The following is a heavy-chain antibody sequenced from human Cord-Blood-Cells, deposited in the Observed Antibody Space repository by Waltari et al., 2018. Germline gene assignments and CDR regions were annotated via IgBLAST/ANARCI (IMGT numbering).Heavy chain of an antibody. CDR2: ISYDGSNK. CDR1: GFTFRSYG. V-gene: IGHV3-30*18. J-gene: IGHJ3*02. D-gene: IGHD7-27*01. CDR3: AKQLGRGSLDAFDI. Sequence: QVQLVESGGGVVQPGRSLRLSCAASGFTFRSYGMHRVRQAPGKGLGWVAVISYDGSNKYYADSVKGRFTISRDNSKNTLYLQMNSLRAEDTAVYYCAKQLGRGSLDAFDIWGQGTMVTVSS.